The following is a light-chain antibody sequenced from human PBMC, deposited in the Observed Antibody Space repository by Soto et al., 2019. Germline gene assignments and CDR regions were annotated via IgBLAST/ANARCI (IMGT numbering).Light chain of an antibody. CDR2: DVS. J-gene: IGLJ2*01. CDR3: ASYRSSTPLV. CDR1: SADVGAFNY. Sequence: QSALTQPASVSGSPGQSITISCTGTSADVGAFNYVSWYQHHPGKVPKLMIYDVSDRPSGVSTRFSGSKSANMASLTTSVLLADDDAYYYCASYRSSTPLVFGGGTKVTVL. V-gene: IGLV2-14*03.